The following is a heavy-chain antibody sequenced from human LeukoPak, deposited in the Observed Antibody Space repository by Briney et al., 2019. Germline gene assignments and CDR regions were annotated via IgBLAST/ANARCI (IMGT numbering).Heavy chain of an antibody. CDR1: GYTFTGYY. CDR3: ARDQGVAHYYGMDV. J-gene: IGHJ6*02. V-gene: IGHV1-2*02. Sequence: ASVKVSCKASGYTFTGYYMHWVRQAPGQGLEWMGWINPNSGGTNYAQKFQGRVTMTRDTSISTAYMELSGLRSDDTAVYYCARDQGVAHYYGMDVWGQGTTVTVSS. CDR2: INPNSGGT.